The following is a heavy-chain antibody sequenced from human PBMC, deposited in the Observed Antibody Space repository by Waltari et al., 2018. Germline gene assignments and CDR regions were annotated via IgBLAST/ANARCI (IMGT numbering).Heavy chain of an antibody. V-gene: IGHV3-73*01. D-gene: IGHD2-21*01. CDR1: GLIFSDYA. Sequence: EVQLVESGGALVQPGGSLKLSCAASGLIFSDYAMHWVRQASGKGLEWVGRIGTRTKGDATAYAESVQGRFTIARDDSKNTAYLQIDSLTTSDSAVYFCSREAVVGTNTIVDYWGRGTLVTV. CDR3: SREAVVGTNTIVDY. CDR2: IGTRTKGDAT. J-gene: IGHJ4*02.